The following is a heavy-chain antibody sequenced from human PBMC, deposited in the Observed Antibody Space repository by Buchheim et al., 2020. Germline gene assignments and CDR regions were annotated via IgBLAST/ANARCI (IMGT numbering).Heavy chain of an antibody. V-gene: IGHV4-30-4*01. D-gene: IGHD3-3*01. J-gene: IGHJ6*02. CDR3: ARDRYRRGSEYYYALDV. CDR1: GASVSTDSSY. Sequence: QVQLQESGSGLVKPSQTLSLTCSVSGASVSTDSSYWSWIRQPPGKGLEWIGYIFYTGSAFYNPSLNSRVTISVATPRNTVSLNMTSVTAADTAVYYCARDRYRRGSEYYYALDVWGQGTT. CDR2: IFYTGSA.